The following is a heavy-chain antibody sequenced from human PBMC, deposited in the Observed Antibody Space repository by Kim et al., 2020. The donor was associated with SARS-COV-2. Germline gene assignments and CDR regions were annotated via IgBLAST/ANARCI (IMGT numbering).Heavy chain of an antibody. CDR2: IIPILGIA. CDR1: GGTFSSYA. J-gene: IGHJ4*02. CDR3: AARRGGSYSHDY. Sequence: SVKVSCKASGGTFSSYAISWVRQAPGQGLEWMGKIIPILGIANYAQKFQGRVTITADKSTSTAYMELSSLRSEDTAVYYCAARRGGSYSHDYWGQGTLVTVSS. V-gene: IGHV1-69*04. D-gene: IGHD1-26*01.